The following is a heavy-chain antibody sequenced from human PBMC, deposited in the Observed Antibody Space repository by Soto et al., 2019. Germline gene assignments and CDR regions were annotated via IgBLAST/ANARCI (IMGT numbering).Heavy chain of an antibody. J-gene: IGHJ4*02. Sequence: ASVKVSCKASGYTFTGNYIHWVRQAPEQGPEWMGEIGPETGATRYAQKFRGRVTMTRDMSITTVYMELNNLSPDDTAVYYCGRGRSGQIVVFYWGQGTPVTVSS. CDR3: GRGRSGQIVVFY. V-gene: IGHV1-2*02. CDR1: GYTFTGNY. CDR2: IGPETGAT. D-gene: IGHD5-12*01.